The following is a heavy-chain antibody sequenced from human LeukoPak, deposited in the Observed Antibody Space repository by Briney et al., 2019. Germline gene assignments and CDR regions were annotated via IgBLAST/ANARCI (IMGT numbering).Heavy chain of an antibody. J-gene: IGHJ4*02. CDR1: GFTFGDYA. D-gene: IGHD6-6*01. Sequence: GGSLRLSCTASGFTFGDYAMSWFRQAPGKGLEWVGFIRSKAYGGTTEYAASVKGRFTTSRDDSKSIAYLQMNSLKTEDTAVYYCTTGYHGYSSSSGDCWGQGTLVTVSS. CDR3: TTGYHGYSSSSGDC. V-gene: IGHV3-49*03. CDR2: IRSKAYGGTT.